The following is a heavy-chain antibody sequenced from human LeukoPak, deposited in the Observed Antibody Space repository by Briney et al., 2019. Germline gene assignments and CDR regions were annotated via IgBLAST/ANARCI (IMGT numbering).Heavy chain of an antibody. V-gene: IGHV1-2*02. CDR2: INPKSGAA. Sequence: ASVKHSCMASGYIFSDYYMHWVRQAPGQGLEWLGWINPKSGAADYAQQFRGRVTMTRDTSINTDYMEMKRVTSDDTAVYYCARGAEAETSPLDFWGQGTLVIVS. CDR3: ARGAEAETSPLDF. CDR1: GYIFSDYY. D-gene: IGHD6-13*01. J-gene: IGHJ4*02.